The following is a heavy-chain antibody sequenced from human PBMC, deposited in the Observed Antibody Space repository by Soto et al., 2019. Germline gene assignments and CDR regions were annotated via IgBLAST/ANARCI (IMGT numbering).Heavy chain of an antibody. Sequence: GGSLRLSCAASGFTFDDYAMHWVRQAPGKGLEWVSGISWNSDRIGYADSVKGRFTISRDNAKNSLFLQMNSLRAEDTALYYCAKDVHYDILTAFDYWGQGTLVTVSS. CDR2: ISWNSDRI. CDR3: AKDVHYDILTAFDY. D-gene: IGHD3-9*01. CDR1: GFTFDDYA. J-gene: IGHJ4*02. V-gene: IGHV3-9*01.